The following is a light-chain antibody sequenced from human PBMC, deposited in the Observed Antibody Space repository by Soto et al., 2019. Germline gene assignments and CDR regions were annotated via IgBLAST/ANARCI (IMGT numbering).Light chain of an antibody. Sequence: QSVLTQPPSVSEAPGQRVTISCTGSSSNIGAGYEAHWYQQVPGTAPKLLIYENNNRPSAVPDRFSGSKSGTSASLAITGLQAEDEGEYYCQSYDSSLSGYVFGPGTKVTVL. CDR3: QSYDSSLSGYV. CDR2: ENN. V-gene: IGLV1-40*01. J-gene: IGLJ1*01. CDR1: SSNIGAGYE.